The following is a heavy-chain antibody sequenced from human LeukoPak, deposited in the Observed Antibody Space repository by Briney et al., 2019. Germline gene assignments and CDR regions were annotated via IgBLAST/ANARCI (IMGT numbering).Heavy chain of an antibody. D-gene: IGHD5-24*01. CDR3: ARDYTIKAPYFDY. J-gene: IGHJ4*02. V-gene: IGHV1-69*05. CDR2: IVPKYYTT. Sequence: VKVSCKASGGSFSSSTINWVRQAPGQGLEWMGEIVPKYYTTNYAQKFQGRVTISTDPSTSTAYMELSSLTSEDTAVYYCARDYTIKAPYFDYWGQGTLVTVSS. CDR1: GGSFSSST.